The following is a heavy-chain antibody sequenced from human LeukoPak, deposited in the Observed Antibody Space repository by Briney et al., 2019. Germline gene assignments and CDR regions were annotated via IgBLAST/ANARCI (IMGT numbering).Heavy chain of an antibody. CDR2: IRSKAYGSTT. D-gene: IGHD2-2*01. CDR1: GFTFGDYA. J-gene: IGHJ6*02. CDR3: TSLLVLPAAVNYYGMDV. V-gene: IGHV3-49*04. Sequence: PGGSLRLSCTASGFTFGDYAMSWVRQAPGKGLGWVGFIRSKAYGSTTEYAAYVKGRFTISRHDSKSIAYLQMNSLKTEDTAVYYCTSLLVLPAAVNYYGMDVWGQGTTVTVSS.